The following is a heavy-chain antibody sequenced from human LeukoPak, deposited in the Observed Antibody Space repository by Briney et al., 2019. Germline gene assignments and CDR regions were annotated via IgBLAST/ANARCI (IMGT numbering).Heavy chain of an antibody. V-gene: IGHV1-8*03. CDR1: GYTFTSYD. CDR3: ARGGGRGDLYYYYYMDV. Sequence: GASVKVSCKASGYTFTSYDINWVRQATGQGLEWMGWMNPNSGNTGYAQKFQGRVTITRNTSISAAYMELSSLRSEDTAVYYCARGGGRGDLYYYYYMDVWGKGTTVTVSS. J-gene: IGHJ6*03. CDR2: MNPNSGNT. D-gene: IGHD7-27*01.